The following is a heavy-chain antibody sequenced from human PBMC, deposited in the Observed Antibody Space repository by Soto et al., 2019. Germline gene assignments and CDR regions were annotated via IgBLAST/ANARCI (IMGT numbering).Heavy chain of an antibody. V-gene: IGHV3-23*01. CDR1: GFTFSSYA. J-gene: IGHJ6*03. CDR3: AKLSGSSFYYYYYYMDV. CDR2: ISGSGGST. Sequence: GGSLRLSCAASGFTFSSYAMSWVRQAPGKGLEWVSAISGSGGSTYYADSVKGRFTISRDNSKNTLYLQMNSLRAADTAVYYCAKLSGSSFYYYYYYMDVWGKGTTVTVSS. D-gene: IGHD1-26*01.